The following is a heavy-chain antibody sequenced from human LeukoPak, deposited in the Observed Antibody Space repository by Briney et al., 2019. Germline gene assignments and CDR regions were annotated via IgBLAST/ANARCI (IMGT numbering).Heavy chain of an antibody. CDR2: IYNSGST. Sequence: SETLSLTCTVSGGSISSYYWGWIRQPPGKGLEWIGYIYNSGSTNYNPSLKSRVTISVDTSKNQFSLKLSSVTAADTAVCYCARGVVIAPQTFDYWGQGTLVTVSS. D-gene: IGHD2-21*01. J-gene: IGHJ4*02. V-gene: IGHV4-59*01. CDR1: GGSISSYY. CDR3: ARGVVIAPQTFDY.